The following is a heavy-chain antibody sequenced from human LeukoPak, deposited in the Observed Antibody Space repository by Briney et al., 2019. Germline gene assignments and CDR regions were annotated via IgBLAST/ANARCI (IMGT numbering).Heavy chain of an antibody. CDR1: GFTFSSYS. D-gene: IGHD3/OR15-3a*01. CDR3: ARSPERLGQGYLDS. V-gene: IGHV3-30*04. J-gene: IGHJ4*02. Sequence: GGSLRLSCAASGFTFSSYSMHWVRQAPGKGLQWLTLISYHGSNKDYTDSVKGRFIISRDNSKSTLFLQMNSLRTEDTAIYFCARSPERLGQGYLDSWGQGTLVTVSS. CDR2: ISYHGSNK.